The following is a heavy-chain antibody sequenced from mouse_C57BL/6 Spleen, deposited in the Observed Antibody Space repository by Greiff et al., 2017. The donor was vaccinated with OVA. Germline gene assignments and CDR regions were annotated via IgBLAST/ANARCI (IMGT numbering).Heavy chain of an antibody. Sequence: VKLMESGAELARPGASVKLSCKASGYTFTSYGISWVKQRTGQGLEWIGEIYPRSGNTYYNEKFKGKATLTADKSSSTAYMELRSLTSEDSAVYFCARSGPNYYGSSPLDYWGQGTTLTVSS. CDR3: ARSGPNYYGSSPLDY. D-gene: IGHD1-1*01. CDR2: IYPRSGNT. V-gene: IGHV1-81*01. CDR1: GYTFTSYG. J-gene: IGHJ2*01.